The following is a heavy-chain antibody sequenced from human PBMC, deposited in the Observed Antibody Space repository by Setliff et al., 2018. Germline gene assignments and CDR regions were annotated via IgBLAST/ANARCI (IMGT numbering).Heavy chain of an antibody. CDR2: VYTNGGS. Sequence: SETLSLTCTVSGDSIGRGGFHWSWVRQPAGKGLEWIGRVYTNGGSDYNPFLKSRVSISLDTSKNQFSLKLISVTAADTAVYYCARRDGSIIYREFFDYWGQGALVTVSS. V-gene: IGHV4-61*02. CDR1: GDSIGRGGFH. CDR3: ARRDGSIIYREFFDY. D-gene: IGHD3-10*01. J-gene: IGHJ4*02.